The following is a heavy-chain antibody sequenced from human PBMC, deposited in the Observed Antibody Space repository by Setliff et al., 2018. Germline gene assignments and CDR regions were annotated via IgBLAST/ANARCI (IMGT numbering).Heavy chain of an antibody. CDR1: GFTFSNYG. Sequence: ASVKVSCKASGFTFSNYGLNWVRQAPGQGLEWMGWVSANNGHTNYAQNLQGRVSMTTDTSTSTAYMELRGLTFDDTAVYYCARDIESVTAKHFFYYYAMDVWGQGTTVTVSS. D-gene: IGHD2-8*01. CDR2: VSANNGHT. CDR3: ARDIESVTAKHFFYYYAMDV. V-gene: IGHV1-18*01. J-gene: IGHJ6*02.